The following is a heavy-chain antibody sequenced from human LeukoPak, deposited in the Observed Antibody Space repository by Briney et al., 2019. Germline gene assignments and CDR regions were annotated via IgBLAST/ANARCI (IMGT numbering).Heavy chain of an antibody. J-gene: IGHJ6*03. CDR1: GYTFTGYY. V-gene: IGHV1-2*02. D-gene: IGHD3-10*01. Sequence: GASVKVSCKASGYTFTGYYMHWVRQAPGQGLEWMGWINPNSGGTNYAQKFQGRVTMTRDTSISTAYMELRSLRSDDTAVYYCARSGSGPYYYMDVWGKGTTVTVSS. CDR2: INPNSGGT. CDR3: ARSGSGPYYYMDV.